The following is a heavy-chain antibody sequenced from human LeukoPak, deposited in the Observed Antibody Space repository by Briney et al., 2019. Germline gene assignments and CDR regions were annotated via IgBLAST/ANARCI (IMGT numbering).Heavy chain of an antibody. Sequence: GASVTVSCKVSGYTLTELPMHWVRQAPGKGLEWMGGFDPEDGETIYAQKFQGRVTMTEDTSTDTAYMELSSLRSEDTAVYYCATSLYYYDSSGYYGYWGQGTLVTVSS. CDR3: ATSLYYYDSSGYYGY. D-gene: IGHD3-22*01. J-gene: IGHJ4*02. V-gene: IGHV1-24*01. CDR1: GYTLTELP. CDR2: FDPEDGET.